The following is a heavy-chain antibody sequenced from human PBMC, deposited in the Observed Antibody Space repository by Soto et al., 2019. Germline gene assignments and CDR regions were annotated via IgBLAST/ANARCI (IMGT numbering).Heavy chain of an antibody. V-gene: IGHV3-30-3*01. D-gene: IGHD4-4*01. Sequence: QVQLVESGGGVVQPGRSLRLSCAASGFTFSSYAMHWVRQAPGKGLAWGAVISYDGSNKYYADSVKGRFTISRDNSKNTLYLQMNSLRAEGTAVYYCARPLWRDDYNWGYFDLWGRGTLVTVSS. CDR1: GFTFSSYA. CDR2: ISYDGSNK. J-gene: IGHJ2*01. CDR3: ARPLWRDDYNWGYFDL.